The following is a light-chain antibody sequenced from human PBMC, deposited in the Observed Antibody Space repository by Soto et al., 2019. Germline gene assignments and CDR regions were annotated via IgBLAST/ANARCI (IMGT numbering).Light chain of an antibody. CDR3: SSSTSSSTSYV. CDR2: DVT. Sequence: SVLAQPASVSGSPGQSITISCTGTSSDVGGYNYVSWYQQHPVKAPKLMIYDVTNRPSGVSDRFSGSKSGNTASLTISGLQAEDEADYYCSSSTSSSTSYVFRTGNEVTGL. J-gene: IGLJ1*01. V-gene: IGLV2-14*01. CDR1: SSDVGGYNY.